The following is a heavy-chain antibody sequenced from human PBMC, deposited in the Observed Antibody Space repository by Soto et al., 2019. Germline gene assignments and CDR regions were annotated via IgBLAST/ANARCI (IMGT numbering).Heavy chain of an antibody. CDR1: GFTFSSYS. J-gene: IGHJ6*02. CDR2: ISSSSSYI. Sequence: WGSLRLSCAASGFTFSSYSMNWVRQAPGEGLEWVSSISSSSSYIYYADSLKGRFTISRDNAKNALYLQMNSLRAEDTAEYYCAREMNPAIFGVVNYPGDMDVWGQGTTVTVSS. V-gene: IGHV3-21*01. CDR3: AREMNPAIFGVVNYPGDMDV. D-gene: IGHD3-3*02.